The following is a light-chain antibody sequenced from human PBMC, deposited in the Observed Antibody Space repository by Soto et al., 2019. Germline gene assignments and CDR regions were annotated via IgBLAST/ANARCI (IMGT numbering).Light chain of an antibody. CDR2: GAS. CDR3: QQYASSRT. Sequence: EIVLTQSPGTVSLSPGERATLSCRASQSVGSRWLAWYQQKPGQAPRVLIYGASKRATGIPDRFSGSGSGTDFTLTINRLEPEDFAVYYCQQYASSRTFGQGTNVELK. J-gene: IGKJ1*01. CDR1: QSVGSRW. V-gene: IGKV3-20*01.